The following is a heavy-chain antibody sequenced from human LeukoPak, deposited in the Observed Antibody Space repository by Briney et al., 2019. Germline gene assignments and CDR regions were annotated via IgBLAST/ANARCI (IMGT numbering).Heavy chain of an antibody. CDR3: ARDRTMTGDRGIDY. V-gene: IGHV3-21*01. CDR1: GFTFSTYS. J-gene: IGHJ4*02. Sequence: GGSLRLSCAASGFTFSTYSMNWVRQAPGKGLEWVSAISNSGYAYYADSLKGRVTISRDNAKSSLYLQMNSLRAEDTAVYYCARDRTMTGDRGIDYWGQGTPVTVSS. D-gene: IGHD3-22*01. CDR2: ISNSGYA.